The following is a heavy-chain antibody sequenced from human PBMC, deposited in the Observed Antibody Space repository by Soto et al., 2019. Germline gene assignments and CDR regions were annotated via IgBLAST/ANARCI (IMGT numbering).Heavy chain of an antibody. CDR2: IYYSGST. V-gene: IGHV4-59*01. CDR1: GGSISSYY. Sequence: SETLSLTCTVSGGSISSYYWSWIRQPPGKGLEWIGYIYYSGSTNYNPSLKSRVTISVDTSKNQFSLKLSSVTAADTAVYYCVRENSVTTVFDYWGQGTLVTVSS. J-gene: IGHJ4*02. D-gene: IGHD4-4*01. CDR3: VRENSVTTVFDY.